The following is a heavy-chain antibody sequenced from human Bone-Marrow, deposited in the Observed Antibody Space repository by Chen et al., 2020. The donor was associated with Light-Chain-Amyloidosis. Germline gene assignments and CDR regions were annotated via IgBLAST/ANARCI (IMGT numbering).Heavy chain of an antibody. CDR1: GFTFRSYP. V-gene: IGHV3-23*01. CDR2: ISSTGSAA. D-gene: IGHD3-10*01. Sequence: EVQILESGGDLVQPGGSLRLSCEASGFTFRSYPMSWVRQASGKGLEWVSSISSTGSAAYYADTVKGRFTISRDNSKITVHLQMDNLRAEDTAMYYCAKVLSAFDGSYNFDHWGRGNLVTVSS. J-gene: IGHJ4*02. CDR3: AKVLSAFDGSYNFDH.